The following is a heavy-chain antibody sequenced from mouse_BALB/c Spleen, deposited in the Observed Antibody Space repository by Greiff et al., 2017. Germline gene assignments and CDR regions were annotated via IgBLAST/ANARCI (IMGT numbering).Heavy chain of an antibody. CDR2: IWAGGST. J-gene: IGHJ4*01. CDR1: GFSLTSYG. Sequence: QVQLKESGPGLVAPSQSLSITCTVSGFSLTSYGVHWVRQPPGKGLEWLGVIWAGGSTNYNSALMSRLSISKDNSKSQVFLKMNSLQTDDTAMYYCARDKDDYGSSYDAMDYWGQGTSVTVSS. D-gene: IGHD1-1*01. CDR3: ARDKDDYGSSYDAMDY. V-gene: IGHV2-9*02.